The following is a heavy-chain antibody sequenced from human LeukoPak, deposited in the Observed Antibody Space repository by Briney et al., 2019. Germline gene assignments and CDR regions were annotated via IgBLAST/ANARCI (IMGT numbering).Heavy chain of an antibody. J-gene: IGHJ4*02. CDR1: GFTFSSYG. CDR2: ISYDGSNK. CDR3: AKDGSPSYFDY. Sequence: PGGSLRLSCAASGFTFSSYGMHWVRQAPGKGLEWVAVISYDGSNKYYADSVKGRFTISRDNSKNTLYLQMNSLRAGDTAVYYCAKDGSPSYFDYWGQGTLVTVSS. V-gene: IGHV3-30*18.